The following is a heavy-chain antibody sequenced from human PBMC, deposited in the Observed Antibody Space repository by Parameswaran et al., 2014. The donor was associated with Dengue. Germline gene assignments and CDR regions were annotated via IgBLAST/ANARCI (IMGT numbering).Heavy chain of an antibody. J-gene: IGHJ5*02. CDR3: AGREGLGQQQPRWGRFDP. V-gene: IGHV1-69*01. CDR2: IIPIFGTA. D-gene: IGHD6-13*01. Sequence: SWVRQAPGQGLEWMGGIIPIFGTANYAQKFQGRVTITADESTSTAYMELSSLRSEDTAVYYCAGREGLGQQQPRWGRFDPWGQGTLVTVSS.